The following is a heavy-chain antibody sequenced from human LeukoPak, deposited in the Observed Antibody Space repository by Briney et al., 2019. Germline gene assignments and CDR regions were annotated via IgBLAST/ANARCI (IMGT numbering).Heavy chain of an antibody. J-gene: IGHJ5*02. CDR1: GGSISNYY. Sequence: SETLSLTCTVSGGSISNYYWNFIRQPPGKGLEWIGYIYYSGITNYNPSLKSRVTISVDTSKNQFSLKLSSVTAADTAVYYCARGDIVVVVAATPGGFDPWGQGTLVTVSS. CDR2: IYYSGIT. D-gene: IGHD2-15*01. V-gene: IGHV4-59*12. CDR3: ARGDIVVVVAATPGGFDP.